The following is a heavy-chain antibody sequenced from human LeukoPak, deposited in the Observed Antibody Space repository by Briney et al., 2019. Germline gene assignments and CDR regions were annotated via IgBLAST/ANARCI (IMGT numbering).Heavy chain of an antibody. CDR2: ISGSGGST. CDR3: AKAFRVCSGGSCYSYYFDY. V-gene: IGHV3-23*01. D-gene: IGHD2-15*01. CDR1: GFTFSSYA. Sequence: HPGGSLRFSGEASGFTFSSYAMSWFRKAPGKGLEWVSAISGSGGSTYYADSVKGRFTISRDNSKNTLYLQMNSLRAEDTAVYYCAKAFRVCSGGSCYSYYFDYWGQGTLVTVSS. J-gene: IGHJ4*02.